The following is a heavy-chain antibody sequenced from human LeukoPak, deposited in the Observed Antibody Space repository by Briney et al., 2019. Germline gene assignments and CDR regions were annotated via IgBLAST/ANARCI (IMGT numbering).Heavy chain of an antibody. V-gene: IGHV3-23*01. D-gene: IGHD3-10*01. CDR3: ARFAAGGSYYYYMDV. CDR1: GFTFSSYA. J-gene: IGHJ6*03. Sequence: PGGSLRLSCAASGFTFSSYAMSWVRQAPGKGLEWVSAISGSGGSTYYADSVKGRFTISRDNAKNSLYLQMNSLRADDTAVYYCARFAAGGSYYYYMDVWDKGTTVTVSS. CDR2: ISGSGGST.